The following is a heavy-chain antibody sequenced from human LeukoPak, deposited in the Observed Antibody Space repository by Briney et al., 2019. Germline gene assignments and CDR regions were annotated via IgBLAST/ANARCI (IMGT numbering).Heavy chain of an antibody. CDR1: GYSFTTYR. J-gene: IGHJ3*02. CDR3: ARGLMYDPFDI. CDR2: MNPKTGDT. Sequence: ASMTVSCKASGYSFTTYRINWVRQATGQGLEWMGWMNPKTGDTGYAQKFQGRVTFTSNNSISTAYMDLRSLRSSDTAVYYCARGLMYDPFDIWGQGTMVAVSS. V-gene: IGHV1-8*03.